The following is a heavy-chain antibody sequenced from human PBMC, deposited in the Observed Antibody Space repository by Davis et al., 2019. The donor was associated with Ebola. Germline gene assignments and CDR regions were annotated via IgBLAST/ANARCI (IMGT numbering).Heavy chain of an antibody. CDR1: GGSISSSSYY. CDR3: ARRAPMDV. Sequence: MPSETLSFTCTVSGGSISSSSYYWGWIRQPPGKGLEWIGSIYYSGTTYYNPSLKSRVTISVDTSKNQFSLKLSSVTAADTAVYYCARRAPMDVWGQGTTVTVSS. J-gene: IGHJ6*02. V-gene: IGHV4-39*01. CDR2: IYYSGTT.